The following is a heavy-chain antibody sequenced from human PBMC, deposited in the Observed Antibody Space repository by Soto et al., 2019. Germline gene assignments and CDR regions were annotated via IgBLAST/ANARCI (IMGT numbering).Heavy chain of an antibody. CDR1: GGSVSSGSYY. V-gene: IGHV4-61*01. Sequence: QVQLQESGPGLVKPSETLSLTCTVSGGSVSSGSYYCSWIRQPPGKRLEWLGYIYYSGSTNNNPSLKRRVTISVDTSKNQFYLKRSSVSAADTAVSYCARVAIVVLQIWAGDACDIWGQGTMVTVSS. CDR2: IYYSGST. J-gene: IGHJ3*02. D-gene: IGHD2-15*01. CDR3: ARVAIVVLQIWAGDACDI.